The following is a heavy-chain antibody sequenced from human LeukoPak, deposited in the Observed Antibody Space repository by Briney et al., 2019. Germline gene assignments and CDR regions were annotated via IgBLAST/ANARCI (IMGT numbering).Heavy chain of an antibody. CDR1: GFTFSSYW. J-gene: IGHJ3*02. CDR2: VDSDGSST. Sequence: TGGSLRLSCAASGFTFSSYWMHRVRQAPGKGLVWVSRVDSDGSSTTYAGSVKGRFTISRDNAKSTLYLQMNSLRAEDTAVYYCARGITIFGVVNDAFDIWGQGTMVTVSS. CDR3: ARGITIFGVVNDAFDI. D-gene: IGHD3-3*01. V-gene: IGHV3-74*01.